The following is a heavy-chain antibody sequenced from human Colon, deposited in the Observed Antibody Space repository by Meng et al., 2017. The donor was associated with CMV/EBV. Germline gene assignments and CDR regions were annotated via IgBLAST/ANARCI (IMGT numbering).Heavy chain of an antibody. Sequence: GGSLRLSCTASGLTFSNYGMHWIRQAPGKGLEWVAVIWYDGSNKYYVDSVKGRFIISRDDSKNMLYLQMNSLRAEDTAVYYCAKDQTIGATRSGGMDVWGQGTTVTVSS. V-gene: IGHV3-33*06. CDR1: GLTFSNYG. J-gene: IGHJ6*02. CDR3: AKDQTIGATRSGGMDV. D-gene: IGHD1-26*01. CDR2: IWYDGSNK.